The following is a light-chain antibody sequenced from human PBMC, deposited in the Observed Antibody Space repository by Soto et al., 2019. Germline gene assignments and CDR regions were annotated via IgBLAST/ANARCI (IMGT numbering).Light chain of an antibody. CDR3: QQYNNWPPDRT. CDR2: GAS. Sequence: ETVMTQSPATLSVSPGERATLSCRASQSVGSNLAWYQQKPGQAPMLLIYGASTRATGIPARFSGSGSGTEFTLTISSLQSEDFAIYFCQQYNNWPPDRTFGQGTKVEIK. CDR1: QSVGSN. J-gene: IGKJ1*01. V-gene: IGKV3-15*01.